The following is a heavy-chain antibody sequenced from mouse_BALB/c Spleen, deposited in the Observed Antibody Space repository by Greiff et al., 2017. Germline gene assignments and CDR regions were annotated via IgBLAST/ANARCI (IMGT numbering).Heavy chain of an antibody. CDR2: IWSGGST. J-gene: IGHJ3*01. CDR1: GFSLTSYG. Sequence: QVQLKESGPGLVQPSQSLSITCTVSGFSLTSYGVHWVRQSPGKGLEWLGVIWSGGSTDYNAAFISRLSISKDNSKSQVFFKMNSLQADDTAIYYCGRNSYDGNYGFAYWGQGTLVTVSA. D-gene: IGHD2-10*01. V-gene: IGHV2-4-1*01. CDR3: GRNSYDGNYGFAY.